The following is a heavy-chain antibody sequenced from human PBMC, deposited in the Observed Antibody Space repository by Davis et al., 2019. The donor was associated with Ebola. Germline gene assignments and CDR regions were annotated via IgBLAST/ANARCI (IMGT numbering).Heavy chain of an antibody. CDR2: IRSKANSYAT. J-gene: IGHJ4*02. D-gene: IGHD2-21*02. Sequence: AESLTLSCAASGFIFAAYAMHCVRQASGNGLEWVGRIRSKANSYATAYAASVKGRFTISRDDSKNTAYLQMNSLKTEDTAVYYCTISVGTTKSAVDYWGQGTLVTVSS. CDR1: GFIFAAYA. V-gene: IGHV3-73*01. CDR3: TISVGTTKSAVDY.